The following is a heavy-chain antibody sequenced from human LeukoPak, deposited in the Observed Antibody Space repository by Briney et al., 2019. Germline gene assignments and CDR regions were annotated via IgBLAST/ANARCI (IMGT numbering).Heavy chain of an antibody. Sequence: SETLSLTCTVSGYSISSGYYWGWIRQPPGKGLEWIGSIYYSGTTYYNPSLKSRVTISLDTSKNQFSLKLSSVTAADTAIYYCARDFSSSSTVYYYYYMDVWGKGTTVTVSS. CDR1: GYSISSGYY. D-gene: IGHD6-6*01. CDR2: IYYSGTT. CDR3: ARDFSSSSTVYYYYYMDV. V-gene: IGHV4-38-2*02. J-gene: IGHJ6*03.